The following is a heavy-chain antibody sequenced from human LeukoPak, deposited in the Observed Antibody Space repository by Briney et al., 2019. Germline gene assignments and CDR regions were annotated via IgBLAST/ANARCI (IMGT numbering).Heavy chain of an antibody. J-gene: IGHJ5*02. V-gene: IGHV1-46*01. CDR3: TRGGDFWSGYQAANNWFDP. D-gene: IGHD3-3*01. CDR1: GYTFTSYY. Sequence: ASVKVSCKASGYTFTSYYMHWVRQAPGQGLEWMGIINPSGGSTSYAQKFQGRVTMTRDTSTSTVYMELSSLRSEDTAVYYCTRGGDFWSGYQAANNWFDPWGQGTLVTVSS. CDR2: INPSGGST.